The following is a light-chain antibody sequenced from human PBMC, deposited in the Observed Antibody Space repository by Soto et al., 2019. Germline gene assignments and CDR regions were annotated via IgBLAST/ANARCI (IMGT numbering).Light chain of an antibody. CDR1: SSNIGAGYN. J-gene: IGLJ2*01. CDR2: GDI. Sequence: QSVLTQPPSVSGAPGQRVTISCTGSSSNIGAGYNVHWYQQLPGTAPKLLIYGDIDRPSGVPDRFSGSKSGTSASLAITGLQAEDEADYYCQSYDSSLRGVLFGRGTKLIVL. V-gene: IGLV1-40*01. CDR3: QSYDSSLRGVL.